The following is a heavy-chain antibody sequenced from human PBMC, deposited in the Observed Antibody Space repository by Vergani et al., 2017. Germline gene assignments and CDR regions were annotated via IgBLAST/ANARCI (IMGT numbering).Heavy chain of an antibody. CDR3: ARVPVADHWYYFDY. D-gene: IGHD6-19*01. J-gene: IGHJ4*02. CDR2: INHSGST. Sequence: QVQLQQWGAGLLKPSETLSLTCAVYGGSFSGYYWSWIRQPPGKGLEWIGEINHSGSTNYNPSLKSRVTISVDTSKNQCSLKLSSVTAADTAVSYCARVPVADHWYYFDYWGQGTLVTVSS. CDR1: GGSFSGYY. V-gene: IGHV4-34*01.